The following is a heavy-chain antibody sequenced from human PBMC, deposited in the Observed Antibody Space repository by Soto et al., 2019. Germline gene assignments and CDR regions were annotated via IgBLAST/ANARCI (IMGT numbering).Heavy chain of an antibody. V-gene: IGHV1-18*01. Sequence: ASVNVSCNASGYTFFTYDISWVRQAPGQGLEWMGWISTYSGDTKYAQKFQGRVTMTTDTSTTTAYLELRSLRSDDTAVYYCARHHGPTTSENWFDPWGQGTLVTVSS. J-gene: IGHJ5*02. CDR1: GYTFFTYD. D-gene: IGHD5-12*01. CDR3: ARHHGPTTSENWFDP. CDR2: ISTYSGDT.